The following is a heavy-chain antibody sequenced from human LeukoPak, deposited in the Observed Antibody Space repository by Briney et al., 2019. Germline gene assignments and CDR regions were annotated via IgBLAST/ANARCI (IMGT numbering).Heavy chain of an antibody. CDR3: ARDRRYDFWSGYYSYYFDY. J-gene: IGHJ4*02. Sequence: GGSLRLSCAASGFTFSIYAMSWVRQAPGKGLEWVSVIYSGGSTYYADSVKGRFTISRDNSKNTLYLQMNSLRAEDTAVYYCARDRRYDFWSGYYSYYFDYWGQGTLVTVSS. D-gene: IGHD3-3*01. CDR2: IYSGGST. V-gene: IGHV3-66*02. CDR1: GFTFSIYA.